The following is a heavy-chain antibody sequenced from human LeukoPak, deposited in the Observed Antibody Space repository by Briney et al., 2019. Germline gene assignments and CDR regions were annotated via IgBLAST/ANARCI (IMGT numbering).Heavy chain of an antibody. D-gene: IGHD6-6*01. J-gene: IGHJ4*02. CDR3: ARGVAARSDFDY. CDR1: GGSISSSSYY. Sequence: MASETLSLTCTVSGGSISSSSYYWGWIRQPPGKGLEWIGSIYYSGSTYYNPSLKSRVTISVDTSKNQFSLKLSSVTAADTAVYYCARGVAARSDFDYWGQGTLVTVSS. V-gene: IGHV4-39*07. CDR2: IYYSGST.